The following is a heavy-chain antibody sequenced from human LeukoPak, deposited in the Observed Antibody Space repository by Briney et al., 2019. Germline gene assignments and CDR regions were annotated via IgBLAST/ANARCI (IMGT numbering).Heavy chain of an antibody. J-gene: IGHJ4*02. CDR2: ISYDGSNK. D-gene: IGHD3-22*01. Sequence: PGGSLRLSCAASGFTFSSYAMHWVRQAPGKGLEWVAVISYDGSNKYYADSVKGRFTISRDNSKNTLYLQMNSLRAEDTAVYYCARILSYYYDSSVGKLFDYWGQGTLVTVSS. V-gene: IGHV3-30*04. CDR1: GFTFSSYA. CDR3: ARILSYYYDSSVGKLFDY.